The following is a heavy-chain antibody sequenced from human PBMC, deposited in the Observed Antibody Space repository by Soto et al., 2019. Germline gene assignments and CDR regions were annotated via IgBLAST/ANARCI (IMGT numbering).Heavy chain of an antibody. D-gene: IGHD3-10*01. J-gene: IGHJ5*02. CDR1: GFTFSNYA. V-gene: IGHV3-23*01. CDR3: AKDRGDYYGSGSYSPNWFDP. Sequence: GGSLRLSCAASGFTFSNYAMSWVRQAPGKGLEWVSFISNSGGNTRYADSVKGRFTISRDYSKNTLFLQMNSLRPDDTAVYYCAKDRGDYYGSGSYSPNWFDPWGQGTLVTVSS. CDR2: ISNSGGNT.